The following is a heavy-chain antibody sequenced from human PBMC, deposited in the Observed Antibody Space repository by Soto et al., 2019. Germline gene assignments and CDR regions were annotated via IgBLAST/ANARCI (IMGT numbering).Heavy chain of an antibody. Sequence: TLSLPYTVSGGYIIGVGYYWSWIRQHPGKGLEWIGYIYYSGSTYYNPSLKSRVTISVDTSKSQFSLKLSSVTAAATAVYYCARDFTDSSGPTLGMGVWGQGTTVTVSS. D-gene: IGHD6-19*01. J-gene: IGHJ6*02. CDR1: GGYIIGVGYY. CDR3: ARDFTDSSGPTLGMGV. V-gene: IGHV4-31*03. CDR2: IYYSGST.